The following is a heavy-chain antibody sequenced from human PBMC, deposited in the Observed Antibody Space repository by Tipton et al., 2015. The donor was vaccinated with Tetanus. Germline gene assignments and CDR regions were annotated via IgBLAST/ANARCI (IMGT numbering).Heavy chain of an antibody. D-gene: IGHD3-16*01. CDR3: AGELTEDAFDI. CDR1: GFPFMTYW. CDR2: IKQDGSEK. J-gene: IGHJ3*02. Sequence: SLRLSCAASGFPFMTYWMTWVRQAPGRGLEWVANIKQDGSEKNYVDSVKGRFTISRDDAMHSLYLQMNSLRAEDTAIYYCAGELTEDAFDIWGQGTMVAVSS. V-gene: IGHV3-7*01.